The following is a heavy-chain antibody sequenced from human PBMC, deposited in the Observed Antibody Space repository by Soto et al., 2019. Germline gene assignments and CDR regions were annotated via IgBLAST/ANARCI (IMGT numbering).Heavy chain of an antibody. V-gene: IGHV3-30-3*01. J-gene: IGHJ5*02. CDR2: ISYDGSNK. CDR1: GFPFLSYA. Sequence: GVSLRLSRAASGFPFLSYAMHWVRQAPGTGLEWVAVISYDGSNKNYADSVKGRFTISRDNSKNTLYLQMNRLRAEDTAVYYCARTGEVVQLWFYNNWFYTCGEAAMVTVAS. CDR3: ARTGEVVQLWFYNNWFYT. D-gene: IGHD5-18*01.